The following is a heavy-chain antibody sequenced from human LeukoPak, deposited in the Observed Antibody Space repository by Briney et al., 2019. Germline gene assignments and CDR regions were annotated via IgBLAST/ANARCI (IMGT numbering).Heavy chain of an antibody. V-gene: IGHV4-59*08. J-gene: IGHJ4*02. CDR1: GGSISSYY. CDR3: AISGGYPHYFDY. D-gene: IGHD1-26*01. Sequence: SETLSLTCTVSGGSISSYYWSWIRQPPGKGLEWIGYIYYSGSTNYNPSLKSRVTISADTSKNQFSLKLSSVTAADTAVYYCAISGGYPHYFDYWGQGTLVTVSS. CDR2: IYYSGST.